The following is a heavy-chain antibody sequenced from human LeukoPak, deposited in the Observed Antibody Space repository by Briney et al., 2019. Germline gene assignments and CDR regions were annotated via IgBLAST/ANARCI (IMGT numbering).Heavy chain of an antibody. CDR2: IYSGGST. CDR1: GFPFSKFE. CDR3: ARELTSPGAFDY. V-gene: IGHV3-53*04. J-gene: IGHJ4*02. Sequence: GGSLRLSCAASGFPFSKFEMTWVRQAPGKGLEWVSVIYSGGSTYYADSVKGRFTISRHNSKNTLYLQMNSLRAEDTAVYYCARELTSPGAFDYWGQGTLVTVSS. D-gene: IGHD3-10*01.